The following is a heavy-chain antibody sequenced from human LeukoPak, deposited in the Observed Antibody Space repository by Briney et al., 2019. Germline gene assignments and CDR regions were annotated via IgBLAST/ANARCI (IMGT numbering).Heavy chain of an antibody. CDR3: ARDWRLDYGGSQYFDY. D-gene: IGHD4-23*01. CDR2: FIPIFGIA. Sequence: GASVKVSCKASGGTFSSYAISWVRQAPGQGLEWMGRFIPIFGIANYAQKFQGRVTITADKSTSTAYMELSSLRSEDTAVYYCARDWRLDYGGSQYFDYWGQGTLVTVSS. CDR1: GGTFSSYA. J-gene: IGHJ4*02. V-gene: IGHV1-69*04.